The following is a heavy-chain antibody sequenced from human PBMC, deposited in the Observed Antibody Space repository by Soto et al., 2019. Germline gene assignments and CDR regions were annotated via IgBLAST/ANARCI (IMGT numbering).Heavy chain of an antibody. D-gene: IGHD6-19*01. J-gene: IGHJ4*02. V-gene: IGHV1-69*06. Sequence: QVQLVQSGAEVKRPGSSMKVSCKASGDIVSRIGFISVQQAPGQGLEWMGGVIPVFATPTYAQRFQGRATITAYKGANIGNPEVTRPGSDDTAVYYCATFTQGLAPEVLICASWCQGTLVCVYS. CDR1: GDIVSRIG. CDR3: ATFTQGLAPEVLICAS. CDR2: VIPVFATP.